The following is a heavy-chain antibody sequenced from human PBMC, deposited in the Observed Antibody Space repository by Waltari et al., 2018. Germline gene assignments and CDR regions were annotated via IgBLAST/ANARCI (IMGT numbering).Heavy chain of an antibody. Sequence: EVQLVESGGGLVQPGGSLRLSCAASGFTFSSYEMNWVRQAPGKGLEWGSYISSSGSTIYYADSVKGRFTITRDNAKNSLYLQMNSLRAEDTAVYYCARVAVAGYFDYWGQGTLVTVSS. CDR2: ISSSGSTI. D-gene: IGHD6-19*01. V-gene: IGHV3-48*03. J-gene: IGHJ4*02. CDR1: GFTFSSYE. CDR3: ARVAVAGYFDY.